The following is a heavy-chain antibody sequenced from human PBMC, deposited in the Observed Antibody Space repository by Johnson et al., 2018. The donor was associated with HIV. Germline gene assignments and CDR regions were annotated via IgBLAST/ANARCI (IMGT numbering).Heavy chain of an antibody. J-gene: IGHJ3*01. CDR2: ISYDGSNK. V-gene: IGHV3-30-3*01. D-gene: IGHD1-26*01. Sequence: VQLVESGGGVVQPGRSLRISCAASGFTFSSYAMNWVRQAPGKGLEWVAVISYDGSNKYYADSVKGRFTISRDNSKNTLYLQMNSLRAEDTAMYYCARDLRVGASDACNLWGQGTMVTVAS. CDR3: ARDLRVGASDACNL. CDR1: GFTFSSYA.